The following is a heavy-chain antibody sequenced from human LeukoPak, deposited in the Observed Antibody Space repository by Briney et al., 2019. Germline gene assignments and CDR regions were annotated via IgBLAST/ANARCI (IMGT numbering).Heavy chain of an antibody. CDR3: ARAALTGIVVVVAPNEGAQH. J-gene: IGHJ1*01. V-gene: IGHV1-2*02. Sequence: GASVKVSCKASGYIFTGYYMHWVRQAPGQGLEWMGWINPNSGVTNYAQKFQDRVTMTRDTSISTAYMELSRLRSDDTAVYYCARAALTGIVVVVAPNEGAQHWGQGTLVTVSS. CDR1: GYIFTGYY. D-gene: IGHD2-15*01. CDR2: INPNSGVT.